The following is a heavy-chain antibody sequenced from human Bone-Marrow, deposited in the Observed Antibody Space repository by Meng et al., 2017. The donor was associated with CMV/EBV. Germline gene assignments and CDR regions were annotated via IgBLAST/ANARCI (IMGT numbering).Heavy chain of an antibody. CDR3: ATVSRAGGAAYGMDV. CDR2: FDPEDGET. CDR1: GYTFTSYG. V-gene: IGHV1-24*01. D-gene: IGHD3-16*01. Sequence: ASVKVSCKASGYTFTSYGISWVRQAPGQGLEWMGGFDPEDGETIYAQKFQGRVTMTEDTSTDTAYMELSSLRSEDTAVYYCATVSRAGGAAYGMDVWGQGTTVTVSS. J-gene: IGHJ6*02.